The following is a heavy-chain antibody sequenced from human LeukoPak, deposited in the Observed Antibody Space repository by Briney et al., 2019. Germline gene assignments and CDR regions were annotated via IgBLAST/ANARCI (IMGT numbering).Heavy chain of an antibody. V-gene: IGHV4-31*01. CDR2: IYYSGST. CDR3: ARDRGYYYDSSGSIDY. CDR1: GGSISSGGYY. J-gene: IGHJ4*02. Sequence: SETLSLTCTVSGGSISSGGYYWSWIRQHKGRGLEWIVYIYYSGSTYYNPSIKSLLTISVHTSKNQFSLKLSSVTAADTAVYYCARDRGYYYDSSGSIDYWGQGTLVTVSS. D-gene: IGHD3-22*01.